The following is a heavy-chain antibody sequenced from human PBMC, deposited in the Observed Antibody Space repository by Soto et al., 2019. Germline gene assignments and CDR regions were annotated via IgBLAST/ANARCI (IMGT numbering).Heavy chain of an antibody. CDR1: GFTFSSYA. D-gene: IGHD3-22*01. CDR3: AKNVYYYDSSGYYPYYFDY. J-gene: IGHJ4*02. V-gene: IGHV3-23*01. Sequence: GGSLRLSCAASGFTFSSYAMSWVRQAPGKGLEWVSAISGSGGSTYYADSVKGRFTISRDNSKNTLYLQMNSLRAEDTAVYYCAKNVYYYDSSGYYPYYFDYWGQGTLVTVSS. CDR2: ISGSGGST.